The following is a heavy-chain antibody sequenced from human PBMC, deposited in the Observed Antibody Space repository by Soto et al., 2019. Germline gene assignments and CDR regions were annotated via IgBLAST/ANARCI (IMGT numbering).Heavy chain of an antibody. Sequence: SETLSLTCTVSGGSISSYYWSWIRQPPGKGLGWIGYIYYSGSTNYNPSLKSRVTISVDTSKNQFSLKLSSVTAADTAVYYCARDFATMVRGVPVYYYGMDIWGQGTTVTVSS. D-gene: IGHD3-10*01. CDR2: IYYSGST. J-gene: IGHJ6*02. CDR1: GGSISSYY. CDR3: ARDFATMVRGVPVYYYGMDI. V-gene: IGHV4-59*01.